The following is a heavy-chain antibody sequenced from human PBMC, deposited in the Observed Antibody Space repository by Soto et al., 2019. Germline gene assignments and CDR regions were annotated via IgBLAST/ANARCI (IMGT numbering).Heavy chain of an antibody. CDR3: AHKGGRGAGMDV. CDR1: GFSLSSSGVG. V-gene: IGHV2-5*02. Sequence: QITLKESGPTLVKPTQTLTLTCIFSGFSLSSSGVGVGWIRQPPGKALELLALIYWDGDKRYSPSLKTTLTITKDTATNEVVLTMTNMDPVDTGTYYCAHKGGRGAGMDVWGQGTTVTVSS. CDR2: IYWDGDK. J-gene: IGHJ6*02. D-gene: IGHD2-15*01.